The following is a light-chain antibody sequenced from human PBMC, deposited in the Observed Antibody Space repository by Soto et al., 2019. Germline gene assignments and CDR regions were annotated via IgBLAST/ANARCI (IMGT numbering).Light chain of an antibody. J-gene: IGKJ1*01. Sequence: VLTHSPETLSLSPGFIATNYSRDGQSVSSSYLAWYQQKPGQAPRLLIYGASSRATGISDRFSGSGSGTDFTLIISRLEPEDFAVYCCQQYGISPRTFGQGTKVDIK. CDR1: QSVSSSY. CDR2: GAS. V-gene: IGKV3-20*01. CDR3: QQYGISPRT.